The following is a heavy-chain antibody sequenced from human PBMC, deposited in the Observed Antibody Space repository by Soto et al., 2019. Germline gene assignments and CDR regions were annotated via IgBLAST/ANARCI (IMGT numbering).Heavy chain of an antibody. CDR2: ISYDAYDGNYK. J-gene: IGHJ6*02. Sequence: GGSLRLSCAASGFTFSDYDMYWVRQAPGKGLEWVAFISYDAYDGNYKYYGDSVKGRFTISRDSSRNTLYVQMNSLRAEDTAVYYCAKGRGRNFYYGMDVWGQGTTVTVSS. CDR1: GFTFSDYD. V-gene: IGHV3-30*18. CDR3: AKGRGRNFYYGMDV.